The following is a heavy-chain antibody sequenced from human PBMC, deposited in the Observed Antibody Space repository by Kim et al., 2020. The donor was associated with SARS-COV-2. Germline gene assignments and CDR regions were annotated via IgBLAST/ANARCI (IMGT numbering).Heavy chain of an antibody. J-gene: IGHJ6*03. CDR3: AKSSISFSGGYWGDAYHYMGV. CDR1: GFTFSSYA. Sequence: GGSLRLSCAASGFTFSSYAMSWVRQAPGKGLEWVSTISSTTGTSHYADSVKGRFTISRDNSKYTLYLQMNSLRAEDTAVYYCAKSSISFSGGYWGDAYHYMGVWGMGTTVTVSS. V-gene: IGHV3-23*01. D-gene: IGHD1-26*01. CDR2: ISSTTGTS.